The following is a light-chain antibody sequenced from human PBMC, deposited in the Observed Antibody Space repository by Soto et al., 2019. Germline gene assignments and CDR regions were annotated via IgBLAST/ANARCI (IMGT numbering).Light chain of an antibody. CDR2: EVS. J-gene: IGLJ3*02. CDR1: SSDVGGYNY. Sequence: QSVLTQPASVSGSPGQSITISCTGTSSDVGGYNYVSWYQHHPGKAPELMIYEVSDRPSGVSNRFSGSKSGNTASLTISGLQAEDEADYYCSSYTGRSTLLFGGGTKVTVL. V-gene: IGLV2-14*01. CDR3: SSYTGRSTLL.